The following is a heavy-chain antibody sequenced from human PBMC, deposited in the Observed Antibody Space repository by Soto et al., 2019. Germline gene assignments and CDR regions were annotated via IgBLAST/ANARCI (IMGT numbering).Heavy chain of an antibody. V-gene: IGHV3-33*08. J-gene: IGHJ4*02. CDR2: IWYDGSNK. Sequence: GGSLRLSCAAPGFIFSSYGMQWVRQPPGKGLEWVAVIWYDGSNKYYADSVQGRFTISRDNSKNTLYLQMNSLRAEDTAVYYCARGPGSYGDYDYSDYWGQGTLVTVSS. CDR3: ARGPGSYGDYDYSDY. CDR1: GFIFSSYG. D-gene: IGHD4-17*01.